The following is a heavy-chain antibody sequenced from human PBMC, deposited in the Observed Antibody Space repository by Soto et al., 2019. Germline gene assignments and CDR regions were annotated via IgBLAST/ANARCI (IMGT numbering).Heavy chain of an antibody. J-gene: IGHJ2*01. D-gene: IGHD2-21*02. CDR2: IGPYIGKT. CDR1: GYIFNNYG. CDR3: ARCDCSVGTCFTCWHFDL. Sequence: QLVQSGAEVRKPGASVKVSCQASGYIFNNYGLSWVRQVPGQGLELVGWIGPYIGKTDYAKKFRDSVTMTADPSTNSAYMELRSLTSDDAAFYYFARCDCSVGTCFTCWHFDLWGRGTLVGVSS. V-gene: IGHV1-18*01.